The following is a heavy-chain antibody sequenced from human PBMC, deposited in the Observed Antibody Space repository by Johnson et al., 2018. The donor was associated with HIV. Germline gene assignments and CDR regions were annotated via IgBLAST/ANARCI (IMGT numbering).Heavy chain of an antibody. CDR2: IKSKTDGGTT. D-gene: IGHD3-10*01. J-gene: IGHJ3*02. CDR1: GFTFSDAW. CDR3: ARALADGWFSYDVFDI. V-gene: IGHV3-15*01. Sequence: VQLVESGGGVVQPGGSLRLSCAASGFTFSDAWMSWVRQAPGKGLEWVGRIKSKTDGGTTDYAAPVKGRFTISRDDSKATLSLQMNSLKTEDTAVYYCARALADGWFSYDVFDIWGQGTMVTVSS.